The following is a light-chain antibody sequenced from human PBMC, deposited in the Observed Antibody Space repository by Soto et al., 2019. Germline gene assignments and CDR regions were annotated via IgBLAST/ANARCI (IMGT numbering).Light chain of an antibody. CDR3: LLYYGGTYV. CDR1: TGAVTSGNY. J-gene: IGLJ1*01. CDR2: TTG. Sequence: QAVVNQEPSLTVSPGGTVTLTCASSTGAVTSGNYPSWFQQKPGQAPRALIYTTGNKHSWTPARFSGSLLGGKAALTLSGVQPEDEAEYYCLLYYGGTYVFGTGTKVTVL. V-gene: IGLV7-43*01.